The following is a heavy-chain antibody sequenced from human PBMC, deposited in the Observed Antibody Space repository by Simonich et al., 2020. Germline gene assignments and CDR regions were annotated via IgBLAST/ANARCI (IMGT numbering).Heavy chain of an antibody. CDR2: CNPNSVGT. J-gene: IGHJ3*02. CDR1: GYTFTGSC. Sequence: QVQLVQSGAEVQKPGASVKVSCKASGYTFTGSCMHWVRHAPGQGLEVKGWCNPNSVGTNYEKKFQGRVTMTRDTSISTAYMELSRLRSDDTAVYYCARGRLTGDKGAFDIWGQGTMVTVSS. D-gene: IGHD7-27*01. CDR3: ARGRLTGDKGAFDI. V-gene: IGHV1-2*02.